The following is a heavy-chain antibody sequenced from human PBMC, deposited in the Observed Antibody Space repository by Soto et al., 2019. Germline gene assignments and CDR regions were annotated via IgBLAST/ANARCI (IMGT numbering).Heavy chain of an antibody. D-gene: IGHD2-2*01. CDR1: GFTFNNYA. CDR2: ISGSGLTT. Sequence: EVHLLESGGGLVQPGGSLRLSCEASGFTFNNYAMRWVRQAPGKWLEWVSAISGSGLTTYHSESVKGRFSISRDNSRNAVYLQMTSLRSADSAVYYCAKDNSKWPAATFLDYWGQGTRVTVAS. J-gene: IGHJ4*02. V-gene: IGHV3-23*01. CDR3: AKDNSKWPAATFLDY.